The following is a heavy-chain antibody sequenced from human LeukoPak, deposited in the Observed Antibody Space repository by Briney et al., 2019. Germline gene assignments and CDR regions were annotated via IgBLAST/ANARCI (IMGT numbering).Heavy chain of an antibody. J-gene: IGHJ4*02. CDR2: IYDSGST. V-gene: IGHV4-59*01. CDR1: GGSISIYY. CDR3: VRGRELFY. D-gene: IGHD3-10*01. Sequence: SAETLSLTCTVSGGSISIYYWSWIRQPPGKGPEWIGYIYDSGSTIYNPSLNSRATISVDTSKNQFSLKLRSVTAADTAVYYCVRGRELFYWGQGILVTVSS.